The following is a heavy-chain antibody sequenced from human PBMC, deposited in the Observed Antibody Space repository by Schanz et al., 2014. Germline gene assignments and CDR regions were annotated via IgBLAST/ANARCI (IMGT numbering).Heavy chain of an antibody. V-gene: IGHV3-11*01. CDR1: GFPFSDYF. J-gene: IGHJ4*02. D-gene: IGHD3-10*01. Sequence: QVQLVDSGGGLVKPGGSLRLSCTASGFPFSDYFMAWIRQPPGRGLEWVSYIGNGGVTIYYADSVKGRFTISRDNSKNTLYLQLNSLRPEDTAVYYCAKYRGYYRVSGSYRELEYWGQGTLVTVSS. CDR2: IGNGGVTI. CDR3: AKYRGYYRVSGSYRELEY.